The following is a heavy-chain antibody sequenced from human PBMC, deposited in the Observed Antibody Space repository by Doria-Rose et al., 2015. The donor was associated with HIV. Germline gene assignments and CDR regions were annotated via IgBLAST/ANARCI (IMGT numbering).Heavy chain of an antibody. CDR2: ISWNSAKI. Sequence: VQLVESGGGPVQPGRSLRLSCVASGFIFDDYAMHWVRQAPGKGLEWLSGISWNSAKIDYADSVKGRLTISRDNAKNSLYLQMNSLRVEDSALYYCVKDMKYSSTLYYFHYWGQGTLVTVS. CDR1: GFIFDDYA. J-gene: IGHJ4*02. D-gene: IGHD6-13*01. V-gene: IGHV3-9*01. CDR3: VKDMKYSSTLYYFHY.